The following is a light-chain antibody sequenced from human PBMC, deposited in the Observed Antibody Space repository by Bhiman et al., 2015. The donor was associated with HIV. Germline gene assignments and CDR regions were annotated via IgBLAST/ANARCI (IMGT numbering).Light chain of an antibody. V-gene: IGLV2-8*01. CDR2: EVN. CDR3: SSYRV. Sequence: QSALTQPASVSGSPGQSITISCTGSGSDVGGYNHVSWYQQHPGKAPKLIISEVNKRPSGVPDRFSGSKSGNTASLTVSGLQAEDEADYYCSSYRVFGGGTKLTVL. J-gene: IGLJ3*02. CDR1: GSDVGGYNH.